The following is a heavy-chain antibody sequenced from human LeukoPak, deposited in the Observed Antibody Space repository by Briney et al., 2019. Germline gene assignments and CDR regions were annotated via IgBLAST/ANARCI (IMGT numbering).Heavy chain of an antibody. CDR2: ISYDGSNK. CDR1: GFTFSSYA. CDR3: AKDASSGTYYDH. V-gene: IGHV3-30*04. J-gene: IGHJ4*02. Sequence: GGSLRLSCAASGFTFSSYAMHWVRQAPGKGLEWVAVISYDGSNKYYADSVKGRFTISRDNSKNTLYLQMHSLRAEDTAVYYCAKDASSGTYYDHWGQGTLATVSS. D-gene: IGHD1-26*01.